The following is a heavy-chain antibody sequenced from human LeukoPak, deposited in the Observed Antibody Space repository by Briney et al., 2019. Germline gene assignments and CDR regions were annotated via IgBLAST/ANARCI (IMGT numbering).Heavy chain of an antibody. CDR1: GFTFSSYW. CDR3: ARDSDSSGYYSFDY. CDR2: INSDGSST. J-gene: IGHJ4*02. V-gene: IGHV3-74*01. D-gene: IGHD3-22*01. Sequence: PGGSLRLSCAASGFTFSSYWMHWVRQAPGKGLVWVSRINSDGSSTTYADSVKGRFTISRDNAKNTLYVQKNSLRAEDTAVYYCARDSDSSGYYSFDYWGQGILVTVSS.